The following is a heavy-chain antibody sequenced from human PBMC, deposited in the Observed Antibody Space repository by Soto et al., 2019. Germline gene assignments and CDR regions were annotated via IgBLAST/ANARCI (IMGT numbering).Heavy chain of an antibody. D-gene: IGHD4-4*01. Sequence: SETLSLTCTVLGGSISSNSYYWGWIRQPPGKGLEWIASIYYSGNTYYNPSLESRVTISIDTSKNKFSLGLSSVTAADTAVYYCARYAIYSNYPTYNWFDPWGQGTLVTVSS. CDR2: IYYSGNT. CDR3: ARYAIYSNYPTYNWFDP. V-gene: IGHV4-39*01. J-gene: IGHJ5*02. CDR1: GGSISSNSYY.